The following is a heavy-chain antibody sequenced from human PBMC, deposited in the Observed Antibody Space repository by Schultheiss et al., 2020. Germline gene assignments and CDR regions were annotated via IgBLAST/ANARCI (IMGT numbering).Heavy chain of an antibody. Sequence: SETLSLTCTVSGESMNSDPSYWTWIRQPAGKGLEWIGRIYSSGGTNYNPSLKSRVTMTVDTSKNQLALQLTSVTAADTTIYYGAGGARLGTTGGWYLAYWGPGMLVPVSA. CDR1: GESMNSDPSY. CDR2: IYSSGGT. V-gene: IGHV4-61*02. D-gene: IGHD6-19*01. J-gene: IGHJ4*02. CDR3: AGGARLGTTGGWYLAY.